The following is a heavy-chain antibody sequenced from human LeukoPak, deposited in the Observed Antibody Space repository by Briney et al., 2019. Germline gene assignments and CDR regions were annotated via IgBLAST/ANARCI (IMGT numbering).Heavy chain of an antibody. CDR2: ISSSSSTI. Sequence: PGGSLRLSCAASGFTFSRYSMNWVRQAPGKGLEWVSYISSSSSTIYYADSVKGRFTISSDYAKNSLFLQMNSLRAEDTAVYYCARHRSGGSQDDAFDIWGQGTMVTVSS. CDR3: ARHRSGGSQDDAFDI. D-gene: IGHD2-15*01. V-gene: IGHV3-48*01. CDR1: GFTFSRYS. J-gene: IGHJ3*02.